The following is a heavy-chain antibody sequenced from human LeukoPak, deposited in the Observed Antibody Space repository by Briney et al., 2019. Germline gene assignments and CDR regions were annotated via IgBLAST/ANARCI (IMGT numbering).Heavy chain of an antibody. CDR1: GDSISIYY. J-gene: IGHJ5*02. Sequence: SETLSLTCIVSGDSISIYYWSWIRQPPGKGLEWIGYIHYTGSTNYNPFLKRRVTMSLDTTKNQFSLNLTSVTAADTAVYYCATGSTSPFGPWGQGILVTVSS. D-gene: IGHD2-2*01. V-gene: IGHV4-59*01. CDR2: IHYTGST. CDR3: ATGSTSPFGP.